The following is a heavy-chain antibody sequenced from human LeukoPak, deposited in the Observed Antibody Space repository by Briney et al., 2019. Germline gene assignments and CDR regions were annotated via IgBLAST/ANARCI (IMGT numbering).Heavy chain of an antibody. CDR2: ISSTSSYI. D-gene: IGHD5-12*01. CDR3: ARDLYSGYDLSYYYGMDV. CDR1: EFTFSTYS. J-gene: IGHJ6*02. V-gene: IGHV3-21*01. Sequence: GGSLRLSCAASEFTFSTYSMNWVRQAPGKGLEWVSTISSTSSYIYYADSVKGRFTISRDNAKNSLYLQMNSLRAEDTAVYYCARDLYSGYDLSYYYGMDVWGQGTTVTVSS.